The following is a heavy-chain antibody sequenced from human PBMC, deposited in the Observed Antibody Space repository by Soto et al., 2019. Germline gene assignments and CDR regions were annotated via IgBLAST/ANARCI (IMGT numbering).Heavy chain of an antibody. D-gene: IGHD5-12*01. J-gene: IGHJ4*02. V-gene: IGHV3-11*06. Sequence: PGGSLRLSCAASGFTFSDYYMSWIRQAPGKGLEWVSYISSSSSYANYADSVKGRFTISRDNAKNSLYLQMNSLRAEDTAVYYCARDRRYSGYDHHFDYWGQGTLVTVSS. CDR1: GFTFSDYY. CDR2: ISSSSSYA. CDR3: ARDRRYSGYDHHFDY.